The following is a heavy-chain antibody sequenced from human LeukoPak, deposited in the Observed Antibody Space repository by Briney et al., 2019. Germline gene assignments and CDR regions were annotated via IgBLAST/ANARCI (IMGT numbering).Heavy chain of an antibody. J-gene: IGHJ4*02. CDR1: GFTFSNYN. CDR2: ITSGSTAM. CDR3: ARAWSGYNYGYYY. D-gene: IGHD5-18*01. V-gene: IGHV3-48*01. Sequence: GGSLRLSCAASGFTFSNYNMNWVRQAPGKGLEWVSYITSGSTAMYYADSVKGRFTISRDNAKNSLYLQMNSLRAEDTAVYYCARAWSGYNYGYYYWGQGTLVTVSS.